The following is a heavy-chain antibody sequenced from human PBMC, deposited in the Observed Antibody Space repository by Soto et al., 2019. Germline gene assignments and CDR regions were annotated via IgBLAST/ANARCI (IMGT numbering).Heavy chain of an antibody. V-gene: IGHV1-18*01. Sequence: QVQLVQSAGEVKKPGASVKVSCKASGYTFIRYGIAWVRQAPGQGLEWMGWISPYNDYTIYAQKLQGRVTMTTDTSTRTVYLDLMSLKSDDTAVYYCARGGYYDNTWGTLSHYGLDVWGQGTSVTVSS. J-gene: IGHJ6*02. CDR2: ISPYNDYT. CDR1: GYTFIRYG. CDR3: ARGGYYDNTWGTLSHYGLDV. D-gene: IGHD3-16*01.